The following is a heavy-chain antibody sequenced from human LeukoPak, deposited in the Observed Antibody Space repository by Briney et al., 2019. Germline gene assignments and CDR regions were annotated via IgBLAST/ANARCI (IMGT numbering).Heavy chain of an antibody. CDR2: ISYDGSNK. CDR1: GFTFSSYG. J-gene: IGHJ4*01. D-gene: IGHD2-8*02. Sequence: GGSLRLSCAASGFTFSSYGMYWVRQAPGKGLEWVAVISYDGSNKYYADSVKGRFTISRDNSKNTPYLQMNTLRAEDTAVYYCATASGTGAPFEYWGQGTLVTVSS. CDR3: ATASGTGAPFEY. V-gene: IGHV3-30*03.